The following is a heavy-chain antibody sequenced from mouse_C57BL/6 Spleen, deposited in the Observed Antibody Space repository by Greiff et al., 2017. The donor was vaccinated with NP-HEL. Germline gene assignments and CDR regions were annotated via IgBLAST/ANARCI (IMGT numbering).Heavy chain of an antibody. V-gene: IGHV5-6*01. D-gene: IGHD1-1*01. Sequence: EVKLVESGGDLVKPGGSLKLSCAASGFTFSSYGMSWVRQTPDKRLEWVATISSGGSYTYYPDSVKGRFTISRDNAKNTLYLQMSSLKSEDTAMYYCASYYYGSGVYFDYWGQGTTRTVSS. CDR3: ASYYYGSGVYFDY. J-gene: IGHJ2*01. CDR1: GFTFSSYG. CDR2: ISSGGSYT.